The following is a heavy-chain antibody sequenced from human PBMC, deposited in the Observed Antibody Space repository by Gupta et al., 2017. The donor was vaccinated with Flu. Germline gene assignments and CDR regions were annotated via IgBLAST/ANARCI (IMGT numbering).Heavy chain of an antibody. V-gene: IGHV3-74*01. CDR2: INVDGNYA. J-gene: IGHJ4*02. CDR3: TRGTSAAYYTPLGDY. CDR1: GFAFSSYG. D-gene: IGHD3-3*01. Sequence: VQLVESGGGLVQPGGSLRLSRAASGFAFSSYGLPWVRQAPGKGLEWVSRINVDGNYADYADSVKGRFTFSRDNAKNTLFLQMNSLRAEDTAVYYCTRGTSAAYYTPLGDYWGQGTLVTVSS.